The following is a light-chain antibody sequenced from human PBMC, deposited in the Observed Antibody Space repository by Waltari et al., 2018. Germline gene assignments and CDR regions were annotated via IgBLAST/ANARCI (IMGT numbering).Light chain of an antibody. J-gene: IGKJ1*01. V-gene: IGKV4-1*01. Sequence: DIVMTQFPDSLAASLGERASINCKSSQSILYSSNNKNYLAWYQQKPGQSPKLLIYWASTRESGVPDRFSGSGSGTDFTLTISSLQAEDVAVYYCQQYYGTPPTFGRGTKVEIK. CDR3: QQYYGTPPT. CDR1: QSILYSSNNKNY. CDR2: WAS.